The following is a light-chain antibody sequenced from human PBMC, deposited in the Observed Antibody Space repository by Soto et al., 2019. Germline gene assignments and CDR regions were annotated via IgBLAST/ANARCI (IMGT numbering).Light chain of an antibody. V-gene: IGLV2-14*01. CDR3: SSSTSSTTLYV. Sequence: QSVLTRPASVSGSPGQSITISCTGTSSDVGGYNYVSWYQQHPGKAPKLMIYDVSNRPSGVSNRFSGSKSGNTASLTISGLQAEDEADYYCSSSTSSTTLYVFGTGTRSPS. CDR2: DVS. J-gene: IGLJ1*01. CDR1: SSDVGGYNY.